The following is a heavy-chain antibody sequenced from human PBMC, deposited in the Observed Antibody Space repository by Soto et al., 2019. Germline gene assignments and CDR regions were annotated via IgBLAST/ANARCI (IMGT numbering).Heavy chain of an antibody. J-gene: IGHJ6*02. CDR1: GYSFTNYW. CDR2: IYPGDSDS. CDR3: ARSRRGAYSSGWYSPSGYYNYGIDV. Sequence: PGESLKISCKGSGYSFTNYWIGWVRQMPGKGLEWMGIIYPGDSDSRNSPSFQGQVTISADKSITTAYLQWSSLKASDTAMYYCARSRRGAYSSGWYSPSGYYNYGIDVRGQGTKVTVSS. D-gene: IGHD6-19*01. V-gene: IGHV5-51*01.